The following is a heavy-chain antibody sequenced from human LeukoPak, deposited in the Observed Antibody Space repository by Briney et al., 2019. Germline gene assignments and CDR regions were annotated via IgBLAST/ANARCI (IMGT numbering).Heavy chain of an antibody. D-gene: IGHD1-1*01. J-gene: IGHJ4*02. Sequence: GESLKISCKGSGSRFSIYWIGWVRPVPGKGLEWMGIIYPGDSDTRYSPSFQGQVTISADKSTTTAYLQWSSLKASDTAMYYCARGQTGAWNFDYWGQGTLVTVSS. CDR1: GSRFSIYW. V-gene: IGHV5-51*01. CDR2: IYPGDSDT. CDR3: ARGQTGAWNFDY.